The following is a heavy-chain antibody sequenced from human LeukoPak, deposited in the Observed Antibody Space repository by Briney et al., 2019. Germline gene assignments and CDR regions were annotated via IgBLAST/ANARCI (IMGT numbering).Heavy chain of an antibody. V-gene: IGHV4-59*01. D-gene: IGHD3-22*01. J-gene: IGHJ5*02. CDR2: IYYSGST. CDR1: GGSISSYY. Sequence: SETLSLTCTVSGGSISSYYWSWIRQPPGKGLEWIGYIYYSGSTNYNPSLKSRVTISVDTSKNQFSLKLSSVTAADTAVYYCARGDYYDSSGYYLQNWLDPWGQGTLVTVSS. CDR3: ARGDYYDSSGYYLQNWLDP.